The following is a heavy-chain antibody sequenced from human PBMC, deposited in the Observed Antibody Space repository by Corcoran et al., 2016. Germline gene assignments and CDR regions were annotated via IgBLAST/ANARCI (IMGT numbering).Heavy chain of an antibody. CDR2: INPNSGGT. J-gene: IGHJ3*02. CDR1: GYTFTGYD. CDR3: AREVIVGATPAGGAFDI. Sequence: QVQLVQSGAEVKKPGASVKVSCKASGYTFTGYDMHWVRQAPGQGREWMGWINPNSGGTNYAQKFQGRVTMTRDTSISTAYMELSRLRSDDTAVYYCAREVIVGATPAGGAFDIWGQGTMVTVSS. D-gene: IGHD1-26*01. V-gene: IGHV1-2*02.